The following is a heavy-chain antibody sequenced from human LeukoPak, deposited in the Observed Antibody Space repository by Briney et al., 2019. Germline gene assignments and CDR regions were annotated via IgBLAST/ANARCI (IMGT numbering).Heavy chain of an antibody. D-gene: IGHD3-3*01. V-gene: IGHV4-38-2*01. Sequence: SETLSLTCAVSGYPLGKNYYWGWIRPSPGKGLEWIGRIYGRASASYNPSLMNRVTMSVDTSKNHFSLQLTSVTAADTAVYYCARYDSRGSASTKFDYWGPGIQVTVSS. CDR2: IYGRASA. CDR1: GYPLGKNYY. J-gene: IGHJ4*02. CDR3: ARYDSRGSASTKFDY.